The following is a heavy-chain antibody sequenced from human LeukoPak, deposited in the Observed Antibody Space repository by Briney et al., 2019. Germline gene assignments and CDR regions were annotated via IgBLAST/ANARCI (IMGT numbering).Heavy chain of an antibody. J-gene: IGHJ4*02. CDR2: INHSGST. V-gene: IGHV4-34*01. CDR3: ARTGLVSPLFDY. D-gene: IGHD6-19*01. CDR1: GGSFSGYY. Sequence: KASETLSLTCAVYGGSFSGYYWSWIRQPPGKGLEWIGEINHSGSTNYNPSLRSRVTVSVHTSKNQLSLKLSSVTAPDTAGDYCARTGLVSPLFDYWGQGTLVTVSS.